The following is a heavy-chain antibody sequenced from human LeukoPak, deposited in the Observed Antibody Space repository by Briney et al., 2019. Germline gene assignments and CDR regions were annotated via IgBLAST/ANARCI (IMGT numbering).Heavy chain of an antibody. CDR1: GFTFSSCA. J-gene: IGHJ4*02. V-gene: IGHV3-30-3*01. Sequence: GGSLRLSCAASGFTFSSCAMHWVREAPGKGLEWVAVISYDGSNKYYADSVKGRFTISRDNSKNTLYLQMNSLRAEDTAVYYCARDRRTVTTELGGYWGQGTLVTVSS. CDR3: ARDRRTVTTELGGY. CDR2: ISYDGSNK. D-gene: IGHD4-17*01.